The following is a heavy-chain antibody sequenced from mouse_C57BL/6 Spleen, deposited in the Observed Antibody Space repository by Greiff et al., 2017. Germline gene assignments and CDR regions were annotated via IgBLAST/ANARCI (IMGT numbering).Heavy chain of an antibody. CDR1: GFTFSSYA. V-gene: IGHV5-4*01. J-gene: IGHJ4*01. Sequence: EVQGVESGGGLVKPGGSLKLSCAASGFTFSSYAMSWVRQTPEKRLEWVATISDGGSYTYYPDNVKGRFTISRDNAKNNLYLQMSHLKSEDTAMYYCARDRGLRRDAMDYWGQGTSVTVSS. D-gene: IGHD2-4*01. CDR3: ARDRGLRRDAMDY. CDR2: ISDGGSYT.